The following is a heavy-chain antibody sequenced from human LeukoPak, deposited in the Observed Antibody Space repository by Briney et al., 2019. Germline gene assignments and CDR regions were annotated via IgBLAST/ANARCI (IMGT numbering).Heavy chain of an antibody. CDR1: GDIFNSYS. Sequence: GASVKVSCKASGDIFNSYSVSWVRQAPGQGLEWMGGIIPMFESANYAQKFLGRVTITTDQSTTIVYMELSSLSSEDTAVYYCARVGRSRGSLPNSYYYMDVWGKGTTVTVSS. D-gene: IGHD1-26*01. V-gene: IGHV1-69*05. CDR2: IIPMFESA. CDR3: ARVGRSRGSLPNSYYYMDV. J-gene: IGHJ6*03.